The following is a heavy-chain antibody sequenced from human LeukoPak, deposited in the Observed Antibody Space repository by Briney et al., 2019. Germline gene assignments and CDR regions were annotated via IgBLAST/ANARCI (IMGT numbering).Heavy chain of an antibody. J-gene: IGHJ3*02. CDR2: ISWNSGSI. CDR3: AKDGSYSGSYYAFDI. Sequence: GGSLRLSCAASGFTFSSYAMHWVRQAPGKGLEWVSGISWNSGSIGYADSVKGRFTISRDNAKNSLYLQMNSLRAEDTALYYCAKDGSYSGSYYAFDIWGQGTMVTVSS. V-gene: IGHV3-9*01. CDR1: GFTFSSYA. D-gene: IGHD1-26*01.